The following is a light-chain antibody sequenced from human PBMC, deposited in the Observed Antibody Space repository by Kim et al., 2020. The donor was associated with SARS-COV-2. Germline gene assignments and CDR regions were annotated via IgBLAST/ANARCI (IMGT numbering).Light chain of an antibody. V-gene: IGLV2-14*03. CDR2: DVS. CDR3: SSYTSSSTYV. J-gene: IGLJ1*01. Sequence: GQAITISCTRTSSDVGGHNYVSWYQQHPGKAPKLMIYDVSNRPSGVSNRFSGSKSGNTASLTISGLQAEDEADYYCSSYTSSSTYVFGTGTKVTVL. CDR1: SSDVGGHNY.